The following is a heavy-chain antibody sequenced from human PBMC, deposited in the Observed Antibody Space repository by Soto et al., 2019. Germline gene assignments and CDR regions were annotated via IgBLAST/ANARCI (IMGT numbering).Heavy chain of an antibody. CDR3: ARVPLSVALYI. CDR1: GSTFSSYD. D-gene: IGHD3-3*02. J-gene: IGHJ3*02. V-gene: IGHV3-30-3*01. Sequence: PGGSLRLSCASSGSTFSSYDIHLVRQAPGKGPEWVAHISPDGSNEYWADSVKGRFTISRDNAKNTVYLQMNSLRTEDTAGYYCARVPLSVALYICGQGIIVT. CDR2: ISPDGSNE.